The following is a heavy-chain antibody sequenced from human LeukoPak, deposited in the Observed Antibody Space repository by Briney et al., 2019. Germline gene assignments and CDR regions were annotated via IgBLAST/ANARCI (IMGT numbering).Heavy chain of an antibody. J-gene: IGHJ4*02. CDR2: IYYSGST. CDR3: AREGHSMVRGVIDDY. CDR1: GGSISSGDYY. Sequence: SETLSLTCTVSGGSISSGDYYWSWIRQPPGKGLEWVGYIYYSGSTYSNPSLKSRVTISVDTSKNQFSLKLSSVTAADTAVYYCAREGHSMVRGVIDDYWGQGTLVTVSS. D-gene: IGHD3-10*01. V-gene: IGHV4-30-4*08.